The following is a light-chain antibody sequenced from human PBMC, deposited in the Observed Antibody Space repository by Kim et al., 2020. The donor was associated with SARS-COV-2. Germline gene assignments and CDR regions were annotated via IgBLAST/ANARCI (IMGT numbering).Light chain of an antibody. Sequence: GQGVTISCSGSSSTIGLNIVQWYQPLPGTAPKLLIYSDNQRPSGVPDRFSGSRSGSSASLAISGLQSEDEADYYCAAWDDSLNGVVLGGGTQLTVL. J-gene: IGLJ2*01. CDR1: SSTIGLNI. CDR3: AAWDDSLNGVV. CDR2: SDN. V-gene: IGLV1-44*01.